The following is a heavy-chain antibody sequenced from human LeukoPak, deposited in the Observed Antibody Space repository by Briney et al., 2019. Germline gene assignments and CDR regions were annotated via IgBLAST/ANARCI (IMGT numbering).Heavy chain of an antibody. D-gene: IGHD6-13*01. J-gene: IGHJ4*02. CDR1: GFTFSSYG. CDR3: AKDPSAAAGAFDY. V-gene: IGHV3-30*02. CDR2: IRYDGSNK. Sequence: GGSLRLSCAASGFTFSSYGMHWVRQAPGKGLEWAAFIRYDGSNKYYADSVKGRFTISRDNSKNTLYLQMNSLRAEDTAVYYCAKDPSAAAGAFDYWGQGTLVTVSS.